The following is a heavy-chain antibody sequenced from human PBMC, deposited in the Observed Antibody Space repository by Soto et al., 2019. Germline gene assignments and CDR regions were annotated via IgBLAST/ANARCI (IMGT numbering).Heavy chain of an antibody. CDR1: GGSFSCYY. J-gene: IGHJ4*02. Sequence: SETLSLTCAVYGGSFSCYYWSWIRQPPGKGLEWIGEINHSGSTNYNPSLKSRVTISVDTSKNQFFLKLSSVTAADTAVYYCAYARTRLYYFDYWGQGTLVTVSS. CDR2: INHSGST. CDR3: AYARTRLYYFDY. V-gene: IGHV4-34*01. D-gene: IGHD1-7*01.